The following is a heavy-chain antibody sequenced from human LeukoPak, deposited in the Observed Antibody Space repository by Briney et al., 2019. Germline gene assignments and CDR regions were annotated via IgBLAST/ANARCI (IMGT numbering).Heavy chain of an antibody. D-gene: IGHD6-13*01. CDR3: AKDRGGYATAGIDY. CDR1: GFTFSSYS. V-gene: IGHV3-21*01. CDR2: ISSSSSYI. J-gene: IGHJ4*02. Sequence: GGSLRLSCAASGFTFSSYSMNWVRQAPGKGLEWVSSISSSSSYIYYADSVKGRFTISRDNAKNSLYLQMNSLRAEDTAVYYCAKDRGGYATAGIDYWGQGTLVTVSS.